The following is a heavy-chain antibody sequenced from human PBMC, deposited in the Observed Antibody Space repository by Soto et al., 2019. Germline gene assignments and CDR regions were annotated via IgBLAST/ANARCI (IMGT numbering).Heavy chain of an antibody. J-gene: IGHJ4*02. CDR2: ISGSGGTT. Sequence: EVQLLESGGGLVQPRRSLRLSCAASGFTFSNYAMSWVRQAPGQGLDWVSAISGSGGTTYYAPSLKGRFTISRDNSKNTLFLQMNRLSAEDAAVYYCAKFFVETGSNRGWPWAFPYWGQGARVTVSS. D-gene: IGHD6-19*01. CDR1: GFTFSNYA. V-gene: IGHV3-23*01. CDR3: AKFFVETGSNRGWPWAFPY.